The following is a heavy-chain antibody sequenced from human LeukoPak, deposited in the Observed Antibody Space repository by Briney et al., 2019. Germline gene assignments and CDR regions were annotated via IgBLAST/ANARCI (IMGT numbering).Heavy chain of an antibody. V-gene: IGHV3-33*06. CDR3: AKKLRGTYSFDC. Sequence: GGSLRLSCAASGFTFSSHGMHWVRQAPGKGLEWVAVIWDDGSNKYYADSVKGRFTISRDNSKNTLYLQMNSLRAEDTAVYNCAKKLRGTYSFDCWGQGTLVTVSS. CDR2: IWDDGSNK. D-gene: IGHD3-16*01. CDR1: GFTFSSHG. J-gene: IGHJ4*02.